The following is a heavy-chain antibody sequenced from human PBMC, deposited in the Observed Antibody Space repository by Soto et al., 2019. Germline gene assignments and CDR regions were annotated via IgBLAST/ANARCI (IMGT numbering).Heavy chain of an antibody. D-gene: IGHD2-2*01. CDR2: ISWNSGSI. V-gene: IGHV3-9*01. Sequence: SGGSLRLSCAASGFTFDDYAMHWVRQAPGKGLEWVSGISWNSGSIGYADSVKGRFTISRDNAKNSLYLQMNSLRAEDTALYYCARDMTSYGMDVWGQGTTVTVSS. CDR1: GFTFDDYA. J-gene: IGHJ6*02. CDR3: ARDMTSYGMDV.